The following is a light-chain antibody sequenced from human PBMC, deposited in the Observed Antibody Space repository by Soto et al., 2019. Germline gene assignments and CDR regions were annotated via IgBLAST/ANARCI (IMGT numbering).Light chain of an antibody. Sequence: DIQMTQSPSSLSASVGDRVTITCRTSQSISSYLNWYQQKPGKAPKLLIYATSRLQSGVPSRFSGSGSGTDFTLTISSLQPEDFATYYCEQSYSTPHFGGGTKVDIK. V-gene: IGKV1-39*01. CDR1: QSISSY. CDR2: ATS. J-gene: IGKJ4*01. CDR3: EQSYSTPH.